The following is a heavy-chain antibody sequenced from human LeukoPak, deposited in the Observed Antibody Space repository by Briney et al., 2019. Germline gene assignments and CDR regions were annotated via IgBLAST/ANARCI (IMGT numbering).Heavy chain of an antibody. D-gene: IGHD6-13*01. CDR1: GYTSTGYY. CDR3: AREPLALPRRAAGPGYGFCP. CDR2: IDPNIGGI. Sequence: SVKVCCKASGYTSTGYYMHWVRQATGQGLEWMGWIDPNIGGINYAQKFQGRVTMSRDTSISKAYMELSRLRSDDTAVYYCAREPLALPRRAAGPGYGFCPWGQGTLVTV. J-gene: IGHJ5*02. V-gene: IGHV1-2*02.